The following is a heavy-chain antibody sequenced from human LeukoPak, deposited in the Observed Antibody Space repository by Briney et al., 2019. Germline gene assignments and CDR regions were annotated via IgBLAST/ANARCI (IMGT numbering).Heavy chain of an antibody. J-gene: IGHJ4*02. Sequence: SETLSLTCSVSGDSISSSGYYWDWIRQPPGKGLEWIGSIHHSGNTNYNPSLKSRVTISADMSKNQFSLKVNSVTAADTAVYYCARHGSIATGAFTYWGQGTLVTVSS. CDR1: GDSISSSGYY. CDR2: IHHSGNT. D-gene: IGHD6-13*01. V-gene: IGHV4-39*01. CDR3: ARHGSIATGAFTY.